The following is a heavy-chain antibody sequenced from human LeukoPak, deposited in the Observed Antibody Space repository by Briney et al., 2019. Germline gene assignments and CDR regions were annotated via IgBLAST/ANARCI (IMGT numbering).Heavy chain of an antibody. V-gene: IGHV5-51*01. CDR1: EYSINNYW. J-gene: IGHJ5*02. CDR3: ARQEYCSGGSCYTWFNP. Sequence: GESLKTSCKGSEYSINNYWIGWVRQMPGKGLEWMGIIYPADSDIRYSPSFQGQVTISADKSISTAYLQWSSLKASDTAMYYCARQEYCSGGSCYTWFNPWGQGTLVTVSS. D-gene: IGHD2-15*01. CDR2: IYPADSDI.